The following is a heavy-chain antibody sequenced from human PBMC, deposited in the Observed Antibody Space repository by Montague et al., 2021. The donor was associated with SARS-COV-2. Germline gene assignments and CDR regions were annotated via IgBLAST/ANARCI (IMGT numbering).Heavy chain of an antibody. D-gene: IGHD3-22*01. CDR3: ATLKRYFDSSGSPSAFDV. CDR2: IYYTGNT. V-gene: IGHV4-39*02. CDR1: GGSITNNIEY. Sequence: SETLSLTCTVSGGSITNNIEYWTWIRQPPGKGLEWNVSIYYTGNTYYNPSLKSPVTISVVTSKNHFTLKLSSVTAADTAVYSCATLKRYFDSSGSPSAFDVWGKGTTVTVSS. J-gene: IGHJ3*01.